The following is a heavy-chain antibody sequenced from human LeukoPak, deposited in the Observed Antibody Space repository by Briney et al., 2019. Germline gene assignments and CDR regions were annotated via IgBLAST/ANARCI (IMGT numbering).Heavy chain of an antibody. V-gene: IGHV3-30*03. D-gene: IGHD3-22*01. CDR1: GFTFSSYG. J-gene: IGHJ4*02. CDR3: ARGAYDSSGYYTVGDYFDY. CDR2: ISYDGSNK. Sequence: GGSLRLSCAASGFTFSSYGMHWVRQAPGKGLEWVAVISYDGSNKYYADSVKGRFTISRDNSKNTLYLQMNSLRAEDTAVYYCARGAYDSSGYYTVGDYFDYWGQGTLVTVSS.